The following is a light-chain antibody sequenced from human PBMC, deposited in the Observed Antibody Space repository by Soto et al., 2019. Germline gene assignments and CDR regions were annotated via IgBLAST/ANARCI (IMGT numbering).Light chain of an antibody. CDR2: EAS. V-gene: IGKV1-9*01. CDR1: HDISTF. Sequence: DIQFTQSPSLRSSSIGDRVTITCRASHDISTFLAWYQQKPGKAPKLLIYEASTLQSGVPSRFSGSGSGTEFTLTISGLLPEDFAAYHCQQLYTLPFTFGQGTRLEI. J-gene: IGKJ5*01. CDR3: QQLYTLPFT.